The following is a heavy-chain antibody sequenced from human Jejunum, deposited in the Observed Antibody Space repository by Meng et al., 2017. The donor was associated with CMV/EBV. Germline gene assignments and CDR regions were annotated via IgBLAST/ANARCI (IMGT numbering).Heavy chain of an antibody. V-gene: IGHV6-1*01. Sequence: ISGDSVSSNHVAWNWVRQSPSRGLEWLGRTYYRSKWFRDYGVSVKSRITINPDTSKNQFFLHLNSVTPEDTAVYYCARDLSLRFDYWGQGALVTVSS. J-gene: IGHJ4*02. D-gene: IGHD2-15*01. CDR2: TYYRSKWFR. CDR1: GDSVSSNHVA. CDR3: ARDLSLRFDY.